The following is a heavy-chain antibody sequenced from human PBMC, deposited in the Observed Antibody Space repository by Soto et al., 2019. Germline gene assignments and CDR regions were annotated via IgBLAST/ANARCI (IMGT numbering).Heavy chain of an antibody. Sequence: QVQLVQSGAEVKKPGSSVKVSCKASGGTFSSYAISWVRQAPGQGLEWMGGIIPIFGTANYAQKFQGRVTITANESTSTASMELSSLRSEDTAVYYCASALVPAAAGELWYGEHFDYWGQGTLVTVSS. D-gene: IGHD2-2*01. CDR2: IIPIFGTA. J-gene: IGHJ4*02. CDR1: GGTFSSYA. V-gene: IGHV1-69*12. CDR3: ASALVPAAAGELWYGEHFDY.